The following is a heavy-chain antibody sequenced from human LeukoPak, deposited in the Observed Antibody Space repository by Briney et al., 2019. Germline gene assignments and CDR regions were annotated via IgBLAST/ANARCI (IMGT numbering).Heavy chain of an antibody. V-gene: IGHV3-7*01. Sequence: GGSLRLSCAASGFTFSSYWMTWVRQAPGKGLEWVGNIKGDGSEKYYVDSVKGRFTISRDNAKNSLYLQMNSLRAEDTAVYYCARVGGYNSFDYWGQGTLVTVSS. CDR2: IKGDGSEK. CDR1: GFTFSSYW. J-gene: IGHJ4*02. CDR3: ARVGGYNSFDY. D-gene: IGHD5-24*01.